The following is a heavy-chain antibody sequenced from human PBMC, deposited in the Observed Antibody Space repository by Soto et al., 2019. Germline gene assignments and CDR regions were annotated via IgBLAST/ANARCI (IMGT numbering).Heavy chain of an antibody. CDR3: VKDESINWYSGHFRH. V-gene: IGHV3-9*01. D-gene: IGHD6-13*01. J-gene: IGHJ1*01. CDR1: GFTFDDYA. Sequence: GGSLRLSCAASGFTFDDYAMHWVRQVPGKGLEWVSGINWNSGSIGYADSVKGRFAISRDNAKNSLHLQMNSLRAEDTAFYYCVKDESINWYSGHFRHWGQGTLVTVSS. CDR2: INWNSGSI.